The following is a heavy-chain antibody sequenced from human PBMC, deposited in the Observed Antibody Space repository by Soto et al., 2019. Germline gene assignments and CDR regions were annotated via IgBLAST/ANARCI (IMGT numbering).Heavy chain of an antibody. Sequence: GASVKVSCKASGYTFTGYYVHWVRQAPGQGLEWMGWINPNSGDTYLAQRFQGRVTMNRDTSIGTAYMELRGLTSDDTAEYYCAKGGAIVAAGTRVYLYNAMEVWGQGTTVTV. D-gene: IGHD1-26*01. CDR3: AKGGAIVAAGTRVYLYNAMEV. CDR2: INPNSGDT. CDR1: GYTFTGYY. J-gene: IGHJ6*02. V-gene: IGHV1-2*02.